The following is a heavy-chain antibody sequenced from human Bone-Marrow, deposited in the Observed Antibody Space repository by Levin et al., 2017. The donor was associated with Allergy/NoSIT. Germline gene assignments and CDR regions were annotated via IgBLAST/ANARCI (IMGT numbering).Heavy chain of an antibody. Sequence: PSETLSLTCAVYGGSFSGYYWSWIRQPPGKGLEWIGEINHSGSTNYNPSLKSRVTISVDTSKNQFSLKLSSVTAADTAVYYCARRWYDYVWGSYHRTDAFDIWGQGTMVTVSS. J-gene: IGHJ3*02. CDR3: ARRWYDYVWGSYHRTDAFDI. CDR1: GGSFSGYY. V-gene: IGHV4-34*01. D-gene: IGHD3-16*02. CDR2: INHSGST.